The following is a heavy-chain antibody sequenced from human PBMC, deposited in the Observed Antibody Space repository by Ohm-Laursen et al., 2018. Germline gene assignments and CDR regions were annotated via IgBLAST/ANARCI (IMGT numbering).Heavy chain of an antibody. V-gene: IGHV3-21*04. D-gene: IGHD3-16*01. CDR2: ISFSGSHI. CDR3: ARDVPGIVASRGGG. CDR1: GLTLKSYS. J-gene: IGHJ4*02. Sequence: GSLRLSCTAFGLTLKSYSMNWVRQAPGKGLEWVSSISFSGSHIYYADSVKGRFTISRDNAKTTLYLQMNSLRVEDTAMYFCARDVPGIVASRGGGWGQGTLVTVSS.